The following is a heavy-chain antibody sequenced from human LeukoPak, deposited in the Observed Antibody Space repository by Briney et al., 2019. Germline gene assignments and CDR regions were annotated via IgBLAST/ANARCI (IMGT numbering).Heavy chain of an antibody. CDR1: GGSITGSY. Sequence: PSETLSLTCTVSGGSITGSYWSWIRQPPGKGLEWIGYIFYSGTTNYNPSLKSRLTISLDTSKNQFSLKLSSVTAADTAVYYCARAHYTSGWSQRTYYYYYYMDVWGTGTTVTISS. J-gene: IGHJ6*03. V-gene: IGHV4-59*01. CDR3: ARAHYTSGWSQRTYYYYYYMDV. CDR2: IFYSGTT. D-gene: IGHD6-19*01.